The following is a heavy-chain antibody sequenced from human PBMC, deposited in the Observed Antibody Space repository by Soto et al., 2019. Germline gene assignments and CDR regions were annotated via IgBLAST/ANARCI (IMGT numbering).Heavy chain of an antibody. J-gene: IGHJ4*02. CDR1: GFSLSTTGVG. V-gene: IGHV2-5*01. D-gene: IGHD3-16*01. Sequence: QITLKESGPPLVKPTQTLTLTCTFSGFSLSTTGVGVGWIRQPPGKAPEWLAVIYWYDAKEYSPSLKSRLTINSDTSNTQVDMTITNMDPVDTAPYFCEDKGECDRILDDWGQGTLVTVSS. CDR2: IYWYDAK. CDR3: EDKGECDRILDD.